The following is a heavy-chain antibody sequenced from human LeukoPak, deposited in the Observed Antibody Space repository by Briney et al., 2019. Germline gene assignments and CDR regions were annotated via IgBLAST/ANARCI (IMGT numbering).Heavy chain of an antibody. CDR1: GYSISSGYY. CDR2: SGST. CDR3: ARQSARELLYYYGMDV. Sequence: SETLSLTCTVSGYSISSGYYWGWIRQPPGKGLEWIGSGSTYYNPSLKSRVTISVDTSKNQFSLKLSSVTAADTAVYYCARQSARELLYYYGMDVWGQGTTVTVSS. D-gene: IGHD1-26*01. V-gene: IGHV4-38-2*02. J-gene: IGHJ6*02.